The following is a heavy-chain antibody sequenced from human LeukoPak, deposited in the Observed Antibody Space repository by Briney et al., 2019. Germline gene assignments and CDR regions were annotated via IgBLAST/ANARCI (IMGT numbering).Heavy chain of an antibody. Sequence: GGSLRLSCAASGFTFSSYWMSWVRQAPGKGLEWVANIKEDGSEKYYVDSVKGRFTISRDNSKNTLYLQMNSLRAEDTAVYYCAREYGSGYYYFDYWGQGTLVTVSS. V-gene: IGHV3-7*01. CDR3: AREYGSGYYYFDY. CDR1: GFTFSSYW. D-gene: IGHD3-22*01. J-gene: IGHJ4*02. CDR2: IKEDGSEK.